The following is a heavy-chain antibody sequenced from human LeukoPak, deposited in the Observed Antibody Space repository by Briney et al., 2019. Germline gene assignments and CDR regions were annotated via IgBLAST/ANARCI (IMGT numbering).Heavy chain of an antibody. Sequence: GGSLRLSCAASGFTFSAYGMHWVRQAPGKGLEWVSAISGSGGSTYYADSVKGRFTISRDNSKNTLYLQMNSLRAEDTAVYYCAKDRAGSYYEFDYWGQGTLVTVSS. D-gene: IGHD1-26*01. CDR3: AKDRAGSYYEFDY. J-gene: IGHJ4*02. V-gene: IGHV3-23*01. CDR1: GFTFSAYG. CDR2: ISGSGGST.